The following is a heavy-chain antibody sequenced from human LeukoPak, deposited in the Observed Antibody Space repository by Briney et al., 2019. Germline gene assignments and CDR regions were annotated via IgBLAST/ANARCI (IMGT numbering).Heavy chain of an antibody. Sequence: GGSLRLAWAAAGFTFSKNGMSWVRQAPGKGLEWVSASRGSGGDTYYADSVKGRFTISRDNSKNMLYLQMNSLRAEDTAVYYCAKYYNDSSGYFYYFDYWGQGTLVTVSS. V-gene: IGHV3-23*01. CDR2: SRGSGGDT. CDR3: AKYYNDSSGYFYYFDY. J-gene: IGHJ4*02. D-gene: IGHD3-22*01. CDR1: GFTFSKNG.